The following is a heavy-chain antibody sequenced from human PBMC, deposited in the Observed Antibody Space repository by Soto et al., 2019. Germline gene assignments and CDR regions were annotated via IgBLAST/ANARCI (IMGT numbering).Heavy chain of an antibody. CDR1: GGTFSSYV. V-gene: IGHV1-69*01. CDR2: GIPILGQA. Sequence: QLVQSGAEVKKPGSSVKISCKASGGTFSSYVISWLRQAPGQGLEWMGGGIPILGQAYYSPNLQGRVTITADGSTRTAYMELNRLTSADTAVYFCARVGGVGAPPGTDFWGQGTLVTVSS. CDR3: ARVGGVGAPPGTDF. D-gene: IGHD1-26*01. J-gene: IGHJ4*02.